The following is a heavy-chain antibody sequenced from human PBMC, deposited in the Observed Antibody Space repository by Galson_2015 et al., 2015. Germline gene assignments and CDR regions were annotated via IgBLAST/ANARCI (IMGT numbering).Heavy chain of an antibody. Sequence: SVKVSCKASGYTFTGYYMHWVRQAPGQGLEWMGRTNPNSGGTNYAQKFQGRVTMTRDTSISTAYMELSRLRSDDTAVYYCARSMPTRRIIDIVVVPAAGNWFDPWGQGTLVTVSS. J-gene: IGHJ5*02. CDR1: GYTFTGYY. CDR2: TNPNSGGT. CDR3: ARSMPTRRIIDIVVVPAAGNWFDP. D-gene: IGHD2-2*01. V-gene: IGHV1-2*06.